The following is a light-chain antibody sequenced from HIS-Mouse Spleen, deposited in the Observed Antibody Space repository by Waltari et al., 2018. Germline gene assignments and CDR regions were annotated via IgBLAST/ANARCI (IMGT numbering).Light chain of an antibody. CDR1: SSNIGSNY. CDR3: AAWDDSLSGWV. J-gene: IGLJ3*02. Sequence: QSVLTQPPSASGTPGQRVTISCPGSSSNIGSNYVSWYQQLPGTAPKLLIYRNNQRPSGVPDRFSGSKSGTSASLAISGLRSEDEADYYCAAWDDSLSGWVFGGGTKLTVL. V-gene: IGLV1-47*01. CDR2: RNN.